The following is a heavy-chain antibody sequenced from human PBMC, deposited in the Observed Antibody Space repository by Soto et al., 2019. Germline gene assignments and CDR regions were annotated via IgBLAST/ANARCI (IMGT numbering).Heavy chain of an antibody. Sequence: GASVKVSCKASGGTFSSYAISWVRQAPGQGLEWMGGIIPIFGTANYAQKFQGRVTITADESTSTAYMELSSLRSEDTAVYYCAREVPKLYGMDVWGQGTTVTVSS. CDR2: IIPIFGTA. J-gene: IGHJ6*02. CDR3: AREVPKLYGMDV. V-gene: IGHV1-69*13. CDR1: GGTFSSYA.